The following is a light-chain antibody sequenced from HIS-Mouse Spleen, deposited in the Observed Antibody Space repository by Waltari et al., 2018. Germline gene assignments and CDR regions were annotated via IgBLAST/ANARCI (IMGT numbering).Light chain of an antibody. Sequence: SYELTQPPSVSVSPGQTARITCSGDALPKKYAYWYQQKSGQAPVLVNYEDSKRPSGIPERFSGSSSGTRATLTISGAQVEDEADYYCYSTDSSGNHRVFGGGTKLTVL. CDR3: YSTDSSGNHRV. CDR1: ALPKKY. J-gene: IGLJ2*01. V-gene: IGLV3-10*01. CDR2: EDS.